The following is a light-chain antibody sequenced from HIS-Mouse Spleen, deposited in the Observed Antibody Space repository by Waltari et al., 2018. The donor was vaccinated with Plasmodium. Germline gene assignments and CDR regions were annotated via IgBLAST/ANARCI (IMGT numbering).Light chain of an antibody. J-gene: IGKJ3*01. CDR1: QSVSSN. Sequence: EIVMTQSPATLSVSPGARATTSCRASQSVSSNLAWYQQKPGQAPRLLIYGASTRATGIPARFSGSGSGTEFTLTISSLQSEDFAVYYCQQYNNWSFTFGPGTKVDIK. CDR3: QQYNNWSFT. CDR2: GAS. V-gene: IGKV3-15*01.